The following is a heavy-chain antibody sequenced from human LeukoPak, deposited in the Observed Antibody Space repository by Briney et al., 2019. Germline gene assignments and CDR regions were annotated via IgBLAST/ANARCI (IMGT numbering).Heavy chain of an antibody. Sequence: ASVKVSCKASGYTFTSSAMHWVRQARGQRLEWMGWINSANGDTKYSQKFQGRVTITRDTSASTAYMELSSLRSEDTAVYHCATRPGIAVAGLDFWGQGTLVTVSS. CDR2: INSANGDT. CDR1: GYTFTSSA. D-gene: IGHD6-19*01. CDR3: ATRPGIAVAGLDF. V-gene: IGHV1-3*01. J-gene: IGHJ4*02.